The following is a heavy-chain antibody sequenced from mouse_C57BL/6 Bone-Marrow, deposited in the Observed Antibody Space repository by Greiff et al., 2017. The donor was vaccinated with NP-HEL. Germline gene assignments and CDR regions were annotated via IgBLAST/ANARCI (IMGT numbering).Heavy chain of an antibody. CDR1: GFTFSDYG. D-gene: IGHD2-5*01. CDR2: ISSGSSTI. Sequence: EVQLVESGGGLVKPGGSLKLSCAASGFTFSDYGMHWVRQAPEKGLEWVAYISSGSSTIYYADTVKGRFTISRNNAKNTLFLQMTSLRSEDTAMYYCARRSNYWYFDVWGTGTTVTVSS. CDR3: ARRSNYWYFDV. V-gene: IGHV5-17*01. J-gene: IGHJ1*03.